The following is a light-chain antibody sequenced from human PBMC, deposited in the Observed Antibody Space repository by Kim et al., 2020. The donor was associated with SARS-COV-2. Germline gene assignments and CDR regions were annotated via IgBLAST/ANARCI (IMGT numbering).Light chain of an antibody. J-gene: IGLJ3*02. CDR2: GVR. Sequence: SITISGARTSSDSGNSDYVNSSQLHAGNAPKLMIYGVRKPPTGVSDRFSGSESANSVSLTSSELQAEDEAYCYCAAYTSACSWVFGGGTKLTVL. CDR1: SSDSGNSDY. CDR3: AAYTSACSWV. V-gene: IGLV2-14*04.